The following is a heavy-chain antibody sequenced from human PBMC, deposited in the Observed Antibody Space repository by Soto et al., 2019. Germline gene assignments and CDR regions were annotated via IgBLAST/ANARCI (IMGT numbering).Heavy chain of an antibody. J-gene: IGHJ6*02. D-gene: IGHD2-2*01. V-gene: IGHV3-23*01. CDR3: AKDTCSSTSCKQDV. Sequence: GGSLRLSCAASGFTFSSYAMSWVRQAPGKGLEWVPAISGSGGSTYYADSVKGRFTISRDNSKNTLYLQMNSLRAEDTAVYYCAKDTCSSTSCKQDVWGQGTTVTVSS. CDR2: ISGSGGST. CDR1: GFTFSSYA.